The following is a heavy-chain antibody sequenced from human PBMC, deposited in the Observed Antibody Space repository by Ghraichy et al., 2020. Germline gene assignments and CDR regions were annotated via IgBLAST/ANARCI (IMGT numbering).Heavy chain of an antibody. J-gene: IGHJ4*02. CDR3: ARDLDGSGYYPDY. CDR2: ISANNGHT. CDR1: GYTFTTNG. Sequence: ASVKVSCKASGYTFTTNGISCVRQAPGQGLEWVGWISANNGHTVYAQKFRGRVAMTTDTSTSTAYMELRSLRSDDAAVYYCARDLDGSGYYPDYWGQGTLVTVSS. D-gene: IGHD3-22*01. V-gene: IGHV1-18*01.